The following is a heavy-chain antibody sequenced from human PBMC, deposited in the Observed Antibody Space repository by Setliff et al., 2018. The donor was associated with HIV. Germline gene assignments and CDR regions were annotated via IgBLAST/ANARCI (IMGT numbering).Heavy chain of an antibody. Sequence: GGSLRLSCAASGFTFRHYSMNWVRQAPGKGLEWFSSITNNSDTLYAASVKGRFLISRDNAKNSLYLQMNSLRAEDTAVYYCARRGFVSAWYDQPIYFYYYMDVWGKGTTVTVSS. CDR3: ARRGFVSAWYDQPIYFYYYMDV. J-gene: IGHJ6*03. D-gene: IGHD6-19*01. CDR2: ITNNSDT. CDR1: GFTFRHYS. V-gene: IGHV3-21*04.